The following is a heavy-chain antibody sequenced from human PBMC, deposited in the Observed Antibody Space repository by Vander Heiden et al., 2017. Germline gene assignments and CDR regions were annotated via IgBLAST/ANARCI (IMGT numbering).Heavy chain of an antibody. J-gene: IGHJ4*02. CDR3: ASATVAGIDY. V-gene: IGHV3-33*01. CDR1: GFNFRNYG. D-gene: IGHD6-19*01. Sequence: QVQLVEYGGGVVQPGRSLRLSCAASGFNFRNYGIHWVRQAPGKGLEWVAVLWSDGSSQFYAESVGCRFTVSRDNPKNTAFLQMNSLRGEDTAVYYCASATVAGIDYWGQGTLVAVSS. CDR2: LWSDGSSQ.